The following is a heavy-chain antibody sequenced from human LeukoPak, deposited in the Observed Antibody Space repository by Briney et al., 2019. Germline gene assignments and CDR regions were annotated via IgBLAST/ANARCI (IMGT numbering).Heavy chain of an antibody. J-gene: IGHJ6*03. CDR3: AKADRDIVVVPDYYMDV. D-gene: IGHD2-2*01. CDR2: ISGSGGNT. Sequence: HPGGSLRLSCAASGFTFSSYAMSWVRQAPGKGLEWVSAISGSGGNTYYADSVKGRFTISRDNSKNTLYLQMNSLRAEDTAVYYCAKADRDIVVVPDYYMDVWGKGTTVTVSS. CDR1: GFTFSSYA. V-gene: IGHV3-23*01.